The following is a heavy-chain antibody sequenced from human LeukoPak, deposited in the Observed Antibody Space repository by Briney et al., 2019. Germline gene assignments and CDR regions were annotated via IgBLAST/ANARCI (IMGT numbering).Heavy chain of an antibody. V-gene: IGHV3-43*02. CDR2: ISRDGEST. Sequence: GGSLRLSCVASGFTFDDYVMHWVRQAPGKGLEVVSVISRDGESTYYADSVKGRFTISRDNSENSLYLQMNSLRIEDTAVYYCAKERQAYYYYGMDVWGQGTLVTVSS. J-gene: IGHJ6*02. CDR3: AKERQAYYYYGMDV. CDR1: GFTFDDYV.